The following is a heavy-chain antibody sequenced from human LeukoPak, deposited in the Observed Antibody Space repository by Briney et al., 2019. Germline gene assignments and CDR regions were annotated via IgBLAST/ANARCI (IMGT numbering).Heavy chain of an antibody. Sequence: SVKVSCKASGGTFSSYAISWVRQAPGQGLEWMGRIIPIFGTANYAQKFQGRVTITTDESTSTAYMELSSLRSEDTAVYYCARDLRHDYDDYGSFDYWGQGTLVTVSS. J-gene: IGHJ4*02. V-gene: IGHV1-69*05. CDR3: ARDLRHDYDDYGSFDY. D-gene: IGHD4-17*01. CDR2: IIPIFGTA. CDR1: GGTFSSYA.